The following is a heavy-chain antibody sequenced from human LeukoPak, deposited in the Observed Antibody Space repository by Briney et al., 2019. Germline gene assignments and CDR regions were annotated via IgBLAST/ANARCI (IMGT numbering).Heavy chain of an antibody. D-gene: IGHD6-13*01. J-gene: IGHJ4*02. CDR3: ARERFTGSSWQLYYFDY. CDR2: INPSGGST. CDR1: GGTVNNHI. Sequence: ASVKVSCKASGGTVNNHIFSWVRQAPGQGLEWMGIINPSGGSTSYAQKFQGRVTMTRDTSTSTVYMELSSLRSEDTALYYCARERFTGSSWQLYYFDYWGQGTLVTVSS. V-gene: IGHV1-46*02.